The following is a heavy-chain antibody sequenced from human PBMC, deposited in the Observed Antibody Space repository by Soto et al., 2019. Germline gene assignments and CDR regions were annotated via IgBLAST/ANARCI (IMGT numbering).Heavy chain of an antibody. J-gene: IGHJ4*02. Sequence: EVQVVESGGGLVKPGGSLRLSCVASGFTFTNAWMSWVRQAPGKGLEWVGRIKSKADGGTTDYAAPVKGRFSISRDDSKNTLYVQMNSLKTEDTAVYYCTTLRIAMVVAQDNWGQGTLVTVSS. V-gene: IGHV3-15*01. D-gene: IGHD2-15*01. CDR3: TTLRIAMVVAQDN. CDR1: GFTFTNAW. CDR2: IKSKADGGTT.